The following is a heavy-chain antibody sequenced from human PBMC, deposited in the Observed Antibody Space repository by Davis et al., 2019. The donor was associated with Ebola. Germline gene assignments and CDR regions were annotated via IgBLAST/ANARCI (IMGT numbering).Heavy chain of an antibody. CDR1: GFTFSSYS. CDR2: ISSSSSYI. J-gene: IGHJ6*02. V-gene: IGHV3-21*01. Sequence: GGSLRLSCAASGFTFSSYSMNWVRQAPGKGLEWVSSISSSSSYIYYADSVKGRFTISRDNAKNSLYLQMNSLRAEDTAVYYCARVRYSSSWYYYYYGMDVWGQGTTVTVSS. CDR3: ARVRYSSSWYYYYYGMDV. D-gene: IGHD6-13*01.